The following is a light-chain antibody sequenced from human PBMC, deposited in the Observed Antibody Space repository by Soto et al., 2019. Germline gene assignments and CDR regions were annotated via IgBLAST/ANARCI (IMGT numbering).Light chain of an antibody. CDR1: QSVSSY. J-gene: IGKJ3*01. V-gene: IGKV3-11*01. CDR3: QHRSNWPPMFT. CDR2: DAS. Sequence: EIVLTQSPATLSLSPGERATLSCRASQSVSSYLAWYQQKPGQAPRLLIYDASNRATGIPARFSGSGSGTDFTLTISRLEPEDFAAYYCQHRSNWPPMFTFGPGTKLDIK.